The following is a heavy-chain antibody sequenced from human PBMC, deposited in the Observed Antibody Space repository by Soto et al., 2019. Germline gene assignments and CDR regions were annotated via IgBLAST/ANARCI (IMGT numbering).Heavy chain of an antibody. Sequence: SGPTLVNPTQTLTLTCTFSGFSLSTSGMRVSWIRQPPGKALEWLARIDWDDDKFYTTSLRTRLTISKDTSKNQVVLRLTNMDPVDTATYYCAKTGTDGSWFDPWGQGTLVTVSS. J-gene: IGHJ5*02. D-gene: IGHD1-1*01. CDR2: IDWDDDK. V-gene: IGHV2-70*04. CDR3: AKTGTDGSWFDP. CDR1: GFSLSTSGMR.